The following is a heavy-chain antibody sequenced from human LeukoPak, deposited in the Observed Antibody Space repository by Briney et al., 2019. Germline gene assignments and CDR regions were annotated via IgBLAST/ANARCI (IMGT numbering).Heavy chain of an antibody. Sequence: GGSLRLSCAASGFTFSDHYIDWVRQAPGKGLQWVGRSRNKANSYTTEYAASVKGRFIISRDDSESSLYLQMNSLTAEDTAVYYCVRASYHDSTGYVKDNFDYWGQGTLVTVSS. CDR3: VRASYHDSTGYVKDNFDY. CDR1: GFTFSDHY. D-gene: IGHD3-22*01. V-gene: IGHV3-72*01. J-gene: IGHJ4*02. CDR2: SRNKANSYTT.